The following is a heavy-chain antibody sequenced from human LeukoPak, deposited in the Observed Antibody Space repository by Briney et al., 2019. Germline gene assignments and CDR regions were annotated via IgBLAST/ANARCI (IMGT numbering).Heavy chain of an antibody. CDR3: AKDLTRSSGGFDY. CDR1: GFTFSSYA. CDR2: MTSGGGT. Sequence: GGSLRLSCAASGFTFSSYAMTWVRQAPGKGLEWVSAMTSGGGTYYADSVKGRFTISRNNSKNTVYLQMNSLRAEDTAVYYCAKDLTRSSGGFDYWGQGTLVTVSS. J-gene: IGHJ4*02. D-gene: IGHD6-6*01. V-gene: IGHV3-23*01.